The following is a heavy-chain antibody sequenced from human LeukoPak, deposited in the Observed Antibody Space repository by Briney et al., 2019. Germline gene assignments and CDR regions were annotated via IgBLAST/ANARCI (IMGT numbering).Heavy chain of an antibody. J-gene: IGHJ4*02. CDR2: ISSSSSYI. Sequence: GGSLRLXCAASGFTFSSYSMNWVRQAPGKGLEWVSSISSSSSYIYYADSVKGRFTISRDNAKNSLYLQMNSLRAEDTAVYYCAREGCSSTSCYPDYWGQGTLVTVSS. V-gene: IGHV3-21*01. CDR3: AREGCSSTSCYPDY. D-gene: IGHD2-2*01. CDR1: GFTFSSYS.